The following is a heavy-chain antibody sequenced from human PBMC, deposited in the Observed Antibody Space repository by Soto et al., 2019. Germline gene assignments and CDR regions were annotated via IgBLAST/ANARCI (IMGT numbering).Heavy chain of an antibody. J-gene: IGHJ6*03. D-gene: IGHD2-2*01. CDR2: ISAYNGNT. CDR1: GYTFTSYG. V-gene: IGHV1-18*01. CDR3: ARDSQYQLLLANYYMDV. Sequence: ASVKVSCKASGYTFTSYGISWVRQAPGQGLEWMGWISAYNGNTNYAQKLQGRVTMTTDTSTSTAYMELRSLRSDDTAVYYCARDSQYQLLLANYYMDVWGKGTTVTVSS.